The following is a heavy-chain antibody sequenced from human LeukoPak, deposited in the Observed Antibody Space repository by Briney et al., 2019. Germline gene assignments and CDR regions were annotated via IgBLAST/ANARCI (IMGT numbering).Heavy chain of an antibody. CDR2: INGDGSNV. Sequence: GGSLRLSCAASGFTFSSYSMNWVRQAPGKGLVWVSHINGDGSNVNYADSVKGRFTISRDNAKNTLYLQMSSLRVEDTALYYCGRGKSPAAVDDWGQGTLVTVPS. J-gene: IGHJ4*02. CDR3: GRGKSPAAVDD. CDR1: GFTFSSYS. V-gene: IGHV3-74*01. D-gene: IGHD2-2*01.